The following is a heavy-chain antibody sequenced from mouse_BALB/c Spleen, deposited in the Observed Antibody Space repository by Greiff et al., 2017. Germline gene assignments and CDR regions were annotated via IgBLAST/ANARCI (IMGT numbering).Heavy chain of an antibody. D-gene: IGHD2-4*01. CDR1: GFTFTDYY. V-gene: IGHV7-3*02. CDR3: ARDTTMITTGRGYYAMDY. J-gene: IGHJ4*01. Sequence: EVQVVESGGGLVQPGGSLRLSCATSGFTFTDYYMSWVRQPPGKALEWLGFIRNKANGYTTEYSASVKGRFTISRDNSQSILYLQMNTLRAEDSATYYCARDTTMITTGRGYYAMDYWGQGTSVTVSS. CDR2: IRNKANGYTT.